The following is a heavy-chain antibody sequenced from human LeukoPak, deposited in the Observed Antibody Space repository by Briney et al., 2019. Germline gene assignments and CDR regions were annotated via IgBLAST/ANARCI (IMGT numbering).Heavy chain of an antibody. Sequence: GGSLRLSCAASGFTFDDYAMHWVRQAPGKGLEWVSGISWNSGSIGYADSVKGRFTISRDNAKNSLYLQMNSLRPEDMAFYYCAKDRNYDFWNGPFDYWGRGTLVTVSS. CDR1: GFTFDDYA. J-gene: IGHJ4*02. CDR2: ISWNSGSI. V-gene: IGHV3-9*03. CDR3: AKDRNYDFWNGPFDY. D-gene: IGHD3-3*01.